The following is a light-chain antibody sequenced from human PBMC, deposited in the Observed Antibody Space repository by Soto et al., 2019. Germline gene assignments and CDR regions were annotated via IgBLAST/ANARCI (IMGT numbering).Light chain of an antibody. Sequence: IQMTQSPSSLSASVGDTVTITCRASQNISTYFNWYQQKVGEAPKPLIFAVFNLQSGVPSRFAGTGSGRDFTLTIRSLQPEDYATYYCQQSHATPRTFGQGTKVEVK. CDR2: AVF. V-gene: IGKV1-39*01. J-gene: IGKJ1*01. CDR1: QNISTY. CDR3: QQSHATPRT.